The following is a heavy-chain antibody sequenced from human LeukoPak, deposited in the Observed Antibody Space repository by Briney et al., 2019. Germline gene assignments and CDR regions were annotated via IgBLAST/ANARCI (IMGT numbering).Heavy chain of an antibody. D-gene: IGHD5-12*01. V-gene: IGHV3-7*01. CDR2: IKQDGSEK. CDR3: AKPITITGATDGFDI. J-gene: IGHJ3*02. CDR1: GFAFSTYW. Sequence: GGSLRLSCAASGFAFSTYWMNWIRQAPGKGLEWVANIKQDGSEKYYLDSVKGRFTISRDNAKNLLYLQMSSLRVEDTAVYYCAKPITITGATDGFDIWGQGAKVIASS.